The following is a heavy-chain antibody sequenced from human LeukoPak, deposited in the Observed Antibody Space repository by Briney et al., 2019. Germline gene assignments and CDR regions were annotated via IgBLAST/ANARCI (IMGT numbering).Heavy chain of an antibody. CDR3: ARDPSTLTRRDDY. D-gene: IGHD1-1*01. Sequence: PGGSLRLSCAASIFSFNLYGISWVRQAPGKGLEWIATISGSGTNTHYADSVKGRLTISRDNSKNTVYVQMNSLRAEDTAVYYCARDPSTLTRRDDYWGQGTLVTVSS. J-gene: IGHJ4*02. V-gene: IGHV3-23*01. CDR1: IFSFNLYG. CDR2: ISGSGTNT.